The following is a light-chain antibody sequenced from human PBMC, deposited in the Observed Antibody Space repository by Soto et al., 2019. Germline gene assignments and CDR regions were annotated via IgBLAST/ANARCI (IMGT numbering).Light chain of an antibody. CDR2: NNN. CDR1: SSNIGTNT. V-gene: IGLV1-44*01. CDR3: AAWDDSLNGYV. J-gene: IGLJ1*01. Sequence: QSVLTQPPSASGTPGQRVTISCSGSSSNIGTNTVNWYQQLPGTAPKLLIYNNNQRPSGVPDQFSGSKSGTSASLAISGLQSDIEADYYCAAWDDSLNGYVFGIGTKVTVL.